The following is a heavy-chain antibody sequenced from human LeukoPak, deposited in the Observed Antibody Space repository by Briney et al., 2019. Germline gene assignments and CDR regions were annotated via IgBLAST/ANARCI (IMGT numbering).Heavy chain of an antibody. J-gene: IGHJ4*02. CDR3: ARVPMVRGVIITGLDY. CDR1: GYTFTGYY. V-gene: IGHV1-2*02. Sequence: GASVKVSCKASGYTFTGYYMHWVRQAPGQGLEWMGWINPNSGGTNYAQKFQGRVTMTRDTSISTAYMELSRLRSDDTAVYYCARVPMVRGVIITGLDYWGQGTLVTVSS. CDR2: INPNSGGT. D-gene: IGHD3-10*01.